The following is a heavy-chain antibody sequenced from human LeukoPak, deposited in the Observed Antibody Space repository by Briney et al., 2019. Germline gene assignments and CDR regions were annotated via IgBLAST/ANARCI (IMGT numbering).Heavy chain of an antibody. CDR1: GFTFSSYW. CDR2: INSDGSST. Sequence: GGSLRLSCAASGFTFSSYWMHWVRQAPGKGLVWVSRINSDGSSTSYADSVKGRFTISRDNAKSTLYLQMNSLRAEDTAVYYCARVGPYSYGYDHWGQGTLVTVSS. D-gene: IGHD5-18*01. J-gene: IGHJ5*02. CDR3: ARVGPYSYGYDH. V-gene: IGHV3-74*01.